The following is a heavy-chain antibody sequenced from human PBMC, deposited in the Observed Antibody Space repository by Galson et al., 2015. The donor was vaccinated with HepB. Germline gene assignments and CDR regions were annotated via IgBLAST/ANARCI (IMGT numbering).Heavy chain of an antibody. V-gene: IGHV3-23*01. D-gene: IGHD4-23*01. Sequence: SLRLSCAASGFTFSNYAMTWVRQAPGKRLEWLSAISANGGTTYYADSVKGRFTISRDNSENTVYLQMNSLRAEDTAVYYCAKDLDYGGNGPDYWGQGTLVTASS. CDR3: AKDLDYGGNGPDY. CDR2: ISANGGTT. CDR1: GFTFSNYA. J-gene: IGHJ4*02.